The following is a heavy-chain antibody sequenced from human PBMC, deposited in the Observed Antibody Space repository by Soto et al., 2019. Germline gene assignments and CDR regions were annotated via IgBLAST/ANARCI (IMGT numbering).Heavy chain of an antibody. J-gene: IGHJ4*02. CDR3: ARGYCSGGSCYGNFDY. CDR1: GGSISSGGYY. Sequence: QVQLQESGPGLVKPSQTLSLTCTVSGGSISSGGYYWSWIRQHPGKGLEWIGYIYYSGSTYYNPSLKSRVTISVDTSKNQFSLKLSSVTAADMAVYYCARGYCSGGSCYGNFDYWGQGTLVTVSS. CDR2: IYYSGST. V-gene: IGHV4-31*03. D-gene: IGHD2-15*01.